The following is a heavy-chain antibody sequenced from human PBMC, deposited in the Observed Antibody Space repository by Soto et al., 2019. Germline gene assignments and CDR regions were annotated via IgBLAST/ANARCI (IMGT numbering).Heavy chain of an antibody. CDR1: GGSFSGYY. Sequence: QVQLQQWGAGLLKPSETLSLTCAVYGGSFSGYYWSWIRQPPGKGLEWIGEINHSGSTNYNPSLKSRVTISVDTSKNQFSLKLSSVTAADTAVYYCAREAWLRKGWFDPWGQGTLVTVSS. CDR2: INHSGST. J-gene: IGHJ5*02. CDR3: AREAWLRKGWFDP. V-gene: IGHV4-34*01. D-gene: IGHD5-12*01.